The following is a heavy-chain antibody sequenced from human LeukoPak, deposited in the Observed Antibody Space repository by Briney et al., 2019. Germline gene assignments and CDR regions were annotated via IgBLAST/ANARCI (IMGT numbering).Heavy chain of an antibody. CDR3: ARGGWFHDR. J-gene: IGHJ5*02. D-gene: IGHD6-19*01. CDR1: NGSISTTY. V-gene: IGHV4-59*01. CDR2: IHYSGNT. Sequence: SETLSLTCSVSNGSISTTYWSWIRQPPGKGLEWIGNIHYSGNTNYNSSLKSRVTISVDTSKNQFSLKVISVTTADTAVYFCARGGWFHDRWGQGTLVTVSS.